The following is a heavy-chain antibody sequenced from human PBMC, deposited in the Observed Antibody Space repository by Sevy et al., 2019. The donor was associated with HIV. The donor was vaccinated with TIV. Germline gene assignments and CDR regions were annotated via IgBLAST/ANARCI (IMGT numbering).Heavy chain of an antibody. CDR1: GFTFSSYA. J-gene: IGHJ4*02. V-gene: IGHV3-30*04. CDR2: ISYDGSNK. Sequence: GGSLRLSCAASGFTFSSYAMHWVRQAPGKGLEWVAVISYDGSNKYYADSVKGRFTISRDNSKNTLYLQINSLRAEDTAVYYCARDDVVPAAGVGYFDYWGQGTLVTVSS. CDR3: ARDDVVPAAGVGYFDY. D-gene: IGHD2-2*01.